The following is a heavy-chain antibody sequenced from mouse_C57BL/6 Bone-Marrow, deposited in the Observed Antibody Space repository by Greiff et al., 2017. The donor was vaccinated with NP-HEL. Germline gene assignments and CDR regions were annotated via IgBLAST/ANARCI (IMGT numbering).Heavy chain of an antibody. Sequence: DVKLVESEGGLVQPGSSMKLSCTASGFTFSDYYMAWVRQVPEKGLEWVANINYDGSSTYYLDSLKSRFIISRDNAKNILYLQMSSLKSEDTATYYCARSRYGYDVYAMDYWGQGTSVTVSS. D-gene: IGHD2-2*01. CDR1: GFTFSDYY. CDR2: INYDGSST. J-gene: IGHJ4*01. V-gene: IGHV5-16*01. CDR3: ARSRYGYDVYAMDY.